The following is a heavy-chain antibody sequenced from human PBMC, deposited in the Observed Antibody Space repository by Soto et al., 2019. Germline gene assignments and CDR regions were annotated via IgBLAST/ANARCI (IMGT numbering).Heavy chain of an antibody. CDR3: ARGPGGFGDFSLDY. J-gene: IGHJ4*02. D-gene: IGHD3-10*01. CDR1: GGSISQYY. CDR2: IYSGGST. Sequence: QVQLQESGPGLVKPSETLSLSCGVSGGSISQYYWSWIRQPAGKGLEWIGRIYSGGSTNYNPSLESRVTMSVDTSKNTFSLKLRYVTAADTAVYYWARGPGGFGDFSLDYWGQGTLVTVSS. V-gene: IGHV4-4*07.